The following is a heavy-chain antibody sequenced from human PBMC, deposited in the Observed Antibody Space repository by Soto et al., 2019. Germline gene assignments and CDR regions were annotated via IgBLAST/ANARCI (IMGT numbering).Heavy chain of an antibody. J-gene: IGHJ5*01. CDR1: GGSISGYY. CDR2: VYTSGNA. D-gene: IGHD3-22*01. CDR3: ARRPPGWLSFDS. Sequence: SETLSLTCSVSGGSISGYYWSWIRQPAGKGLEWIGRVYTSGNANYNPSLKSRVTMSVDTSKNQFSLKLSSVTAADTAVYYCARRPPGWLSFDSWGRGTLVTVYS. V-gene: IGHV4-4*07.